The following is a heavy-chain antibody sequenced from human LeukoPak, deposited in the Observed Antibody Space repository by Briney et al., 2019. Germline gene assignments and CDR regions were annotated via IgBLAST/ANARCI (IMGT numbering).Heavy chain of an antibody. CDR3: ARSSGIAVAGTFGH. V-gene: IGHV1-2*02. CDR1: GYTFTGYY. J-gene: IGHJ4*02. D-gene: IGHD6-19*01. Sequence: GASVKVSCKASGYTFTGYYIHWVRQAPGQGLEWMGWINPNSGGTNYAQKFQGRVTMTRDTSISTAYMELSRLRSDDTAVYYCARSSGIAVAGTFGHWGQGTLVTVPS. CDR2: INPNSGGT.